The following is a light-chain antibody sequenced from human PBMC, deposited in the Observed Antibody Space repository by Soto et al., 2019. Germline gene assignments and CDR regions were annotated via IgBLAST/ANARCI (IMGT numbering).Light chain of an antibody. CDR3: QQSYSGPIT. CDR1: QSISSY. Sequence: DIQMTQSPSSLSASVGDRVTITCRASQSISSYLNWYQQKPGKAPTLLIYAASSLQSGVPSRFSGSGSGTDFTLTISSLQPEDFATYYCQQSYSGPITFGQGTRLEIK. CDR2: AAS. J-gene: IGKJ5*01. V-gene: IGKV1-39*01.